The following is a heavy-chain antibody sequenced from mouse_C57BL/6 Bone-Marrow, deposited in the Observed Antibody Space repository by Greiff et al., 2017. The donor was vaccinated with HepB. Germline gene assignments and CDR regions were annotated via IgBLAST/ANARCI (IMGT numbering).Heavy chain of an antibody. Sequence: QVHVKQPGAELVRPGSSVKLSCKASGYTFTSYWMHWVKQRPIQGLEWIGNIDPSDSETHYNQKFKDKATLTVDKSSSTAYMQLSSLTSEDSAVYYCARESNFPWFAYWGQGTLVTVSA. CDR3: ARESNFPWFAY. D-gene: IGHD2-5*01. J-gene: IGHJ3*01. CDR2: IDPSDSET. CDR1: GYTFTSYW. V-gene: IGHV1-52*01.